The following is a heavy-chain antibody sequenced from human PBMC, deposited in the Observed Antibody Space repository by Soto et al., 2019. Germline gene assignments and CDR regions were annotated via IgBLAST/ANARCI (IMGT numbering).Heavy chain of an antibody. Sequence: AGGSLRLSCAASGFTFSSYAMSWVRQAPGKGLKWVSVIYSGGSTYYADSVKGRFTISRDNSKNTLYLQMNSLRAEDTAVYYCARASRNYYDSSGYLYYFDYWGQGTLVTVSS. J-gene: IGHJ4*02. CDR1: GFTFSSYA. CDR3: ARASRNYYDSSGYLYYFDY. CDR2: IYSGGST. D-gene: IGHD3-22*01. V-gene: IGHV3-66*01.